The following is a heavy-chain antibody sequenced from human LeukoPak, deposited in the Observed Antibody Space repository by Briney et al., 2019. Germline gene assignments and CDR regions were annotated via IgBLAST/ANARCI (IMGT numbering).Heavy chain of an antibody. CDR1: GYTFTIYD. J-gene: IGHJ4*02. CDR2: MSPNSGDT. CDR3: ARGPPNWGYDY. Sequence: ASVKVSCKASGYTFTIYDFNWVRQATGQRPEWMGWMSPNSGDTGYAQKFQDRVTMTRNTSISTAYMELSSLRSDDTAVYYCARGPPNWGYDYWGPGTLVTVSS. D-gene: IGHD7-27*01. V-gene: IGHV1-8*01.